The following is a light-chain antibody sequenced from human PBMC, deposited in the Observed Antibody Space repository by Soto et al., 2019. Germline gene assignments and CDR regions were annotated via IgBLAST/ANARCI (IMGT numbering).Light chain of an antibody. CDR2: AAS. CDR3: QKYSSARWT. Sequence: HLTSSLSASVGDRVTITCRASQGISNYLAWYQQKPGKVPKLLIYAASTLQSGVPSRFSGSGSGTDFTLTISSPQPEDVATYYCQKYSSARWTFGQGTKVDVK. J-gene: IGKJ1*01. CDR1: QGISNY. V-gene: IGKV1-27*01.